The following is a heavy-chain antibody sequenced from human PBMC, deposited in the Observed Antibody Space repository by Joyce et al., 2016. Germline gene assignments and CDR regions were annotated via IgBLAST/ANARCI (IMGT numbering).Heavy chain of an antibody. Sequence: QVQLEESGGGVVQPGRSLRLSCAAFGFIFGDHTSHWVRQAPGKGLEWVALIWYDGSRQYYLDSVKGRFTISRDNSRNTLYLEMDSLRAEDTAVYYCGRERGTLTGPVDHWGQGTLVTVSS. V-gene: IGHV3-33*01. CDR2: IWYDGSRQ. D-gene: IGHD7-27*01. CDR1: GFIFGDHT. CDR3: GRERGTLTGPVDH. J-gene: IGHJ4*02.